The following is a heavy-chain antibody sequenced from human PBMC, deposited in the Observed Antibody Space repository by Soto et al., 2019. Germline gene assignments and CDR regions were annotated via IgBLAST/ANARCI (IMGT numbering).Heavy chain of an antibody. J-gene: IGHJ4*02. CDR1: GFTFSSYG. Sequence: GGSLRLTCAASGFTFSSYGMHWVRQAPGKGLEWVAVIWYDGSNKYYADSVKGRFTISRDNSKNTLYLQMNSLRAEDTAVYYCAREIHDYGDPLPITGFDYWGQGTLVTVSS. CDR3: AREIHDYGDPLPITGFDY. V-gene: IGHV3-33*01. D-gene: IGHD4-17*01. CDR2: IWYDGSNK.